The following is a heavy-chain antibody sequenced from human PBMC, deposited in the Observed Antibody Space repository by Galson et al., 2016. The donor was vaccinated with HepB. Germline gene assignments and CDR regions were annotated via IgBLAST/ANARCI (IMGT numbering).Heavy chain of an antibody. J-gene: IGHJ6*02. CDR1: GGSISSSNW. CDR3: AQLYYYYGMDV. CDR2: IYHGGST. D-gene: IGHD2-2*01. V-gene: IGHV4-4*02. Sequence: SETLSLTCAVSGGSISSSNWWSWVRQPPGKGLEWIGEIYHGGSTNYNSSLKSRVTILVDKSKNQFSLKLSSVTAADTAVYYCAQLYYYYGMDVWGQGTTVTVSS.